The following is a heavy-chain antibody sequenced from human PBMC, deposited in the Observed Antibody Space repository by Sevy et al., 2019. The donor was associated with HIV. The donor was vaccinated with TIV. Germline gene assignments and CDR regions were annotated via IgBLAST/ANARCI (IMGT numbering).Heavy chain of an antibody. CDR3: ATNMVHAGAYDSYFNF. CDR2: IGDDGSSK. J-gene: IGHJ4*02. D-gene: IGHD3-10*01. Sequence: GGSLRLSCVASQFNFDTYAIHWVRQAPGKGLEWVAMIGDDGSSKDYAESVKGRFAISRDNSQNTAFLQMNSLRAEDTGVYYCATNMVHAGAYDSYFNFWGQGSLVTVSS. V-gene: IGHV3-30*02. CDR1: QFNFDTYA.